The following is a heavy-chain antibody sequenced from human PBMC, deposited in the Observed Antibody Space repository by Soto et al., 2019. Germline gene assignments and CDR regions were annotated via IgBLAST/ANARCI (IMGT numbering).Heavy chain of an antibody. V-gene: IGHV4-59*01. Sequence: RSLTCTVSGGPISNYYWSWVRQPPGKGLEWIGYIYDSGSTNYNPSLKSRVTVSVDTSKNQFSLRLTSVTAADTAVYYCARDLWGYCGADCYPLDVWGQGTTVTVSS. CDR2: IYDSGST. CDR3: ARDLWGYCGADCYPLDV. D-gene: IGHD2-21*02. J-gene: IGHJ6*02. CDR1: GGPISNYY.